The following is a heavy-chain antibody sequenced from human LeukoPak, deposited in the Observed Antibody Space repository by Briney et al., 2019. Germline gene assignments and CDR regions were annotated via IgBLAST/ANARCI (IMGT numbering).Heavy chain of an antibody. D-gene: IGHD6-19*01. Sequence: ASVKVSCKASGYSFTDYYVHWVRQSPGEGLEWLGWINTISGGTNYGQKFQGRVTMTRDTSITTAYMELSSLRSGDTAVYYCARGREVAGTVGYWGQGTLVTVSA. J-gene: IGHJ4*02. CDR2: INTISGGT. CDR1: GYSFTDYY. V-gene: IGHV1-2*02. CDR3: ARGREVAGTVGY.